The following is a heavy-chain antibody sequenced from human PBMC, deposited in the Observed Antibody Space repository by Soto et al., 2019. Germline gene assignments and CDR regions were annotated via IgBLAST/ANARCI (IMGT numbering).Heavy chain of an antibody. J-gene: IGHJ5*02. D-gene: IGHD1-26*01. CDR3: ARWMSGRNSDWFDP. V-gene: IGHV1-18*04. CDR1: GYTFTRYG. CDR2: ISADNGKT. Sequence: QVQLGQSGAEVKKPGASVKVSCKASGYTFTRYGITWVRQAPGQGLEWMGWISADNGKTEYAQKIQGRVTMTTDTSTSTVYMDLRSLRSDDTAVYYCARWMSGRNSDWFDPWGQGTLVTVSS.